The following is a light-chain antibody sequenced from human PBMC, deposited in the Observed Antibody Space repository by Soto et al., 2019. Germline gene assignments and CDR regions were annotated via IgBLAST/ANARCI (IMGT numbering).Light chain of an antibody. V-gene: IGLV4-69*01. J-gene: IGLJ2*01. CDR2: LNNDGSH. CDR3: QTWGTGFQF. Sequence: QSVLTQSPSASASLGASVKLTCTLSSGHSSYAIAWHQKQPGKGPRYLMDLNNDGSHTKGDAIPDRFSGSSSGADRYLIISSLQSEDEADYYCQTWGTGFQFFGGGTKLTVL. CDR1: SGHSSYA.